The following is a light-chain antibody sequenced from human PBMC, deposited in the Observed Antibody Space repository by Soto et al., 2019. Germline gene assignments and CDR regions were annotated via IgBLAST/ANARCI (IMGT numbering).Light chain of an antibody. CDR2: GNS. CDR3: QSYDSSLSAGV. J-gene: IGLJ3*02. Sequence: QLVLTQPPSVYGAPGQRVTISCTGSSSNIGAGYDVHWYQQLPGTAPKLLIYGNSNRPSGVPDRFSGSKSGTSASLAITGLQAEDEADYYCQSYDSSLSAGVFGGGTKLTVL. CDR1: SSNIGAGYD. V-gene: IGLV1-40*01.